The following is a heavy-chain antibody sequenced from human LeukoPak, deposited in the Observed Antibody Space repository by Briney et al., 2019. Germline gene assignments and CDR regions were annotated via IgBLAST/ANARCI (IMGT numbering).Heavy chain of an antibody. Sequence: SETLSLTCTVSGGSIRSGDNYWTWIRQPPGKGLEWIGYIYYSGSTYYNSSLKSRVTISLDTSKNQFSLKVNSVTAADTAVYYCARVKIPEDGPFDIWGQGTMVTVSS. CDR2: IYYSGST. CDR3: ARVKIPEDGPFDI. V-gene: IGHV4-30-4*08. J-gene: IGHJ3*02. D-gene: IGHD2-15*01. CDR1: GGSIRSGDNY.